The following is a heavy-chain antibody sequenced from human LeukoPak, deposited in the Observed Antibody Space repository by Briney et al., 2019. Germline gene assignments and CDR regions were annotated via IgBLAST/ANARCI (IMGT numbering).Heavy chain of an antibody. CDR2: ISYDGSNK. J-gene: IGHJ4*02. CDR1: GFTFSSYA. Sequence: GGSLRLSCAASGFTFSSYAMHWVRQAPGKGLEWVAVISYDGSNKYYADSVKGRFTISRDNSKNTLYLQMNSLRAEDTAVYYCARDWNVLRFLEWLLPLDYWGQGTLVTVSS. D-gene: IGHD3-3*01. V-gene: IGHV3-30-3*01. CDR3: ARDWNVLRFLEWLLPLDY.